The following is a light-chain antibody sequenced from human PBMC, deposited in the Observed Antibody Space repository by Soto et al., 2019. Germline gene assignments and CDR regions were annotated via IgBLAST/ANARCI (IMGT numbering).Light chain of an antibody. J-gene: IGKJ2*01. Sequence: EIVLTQSPTTLSLSPGDRATLSCRASQSVSSFLAWYQQKPGQAPRLLIYDASKRATGVPARFSGSGSGTDFTLTSSSLEPEDFAVYYCQQPGNWPPEYTFGQGTKLEIQ. CDR2: DAS. CDR3: QQPGNWPPEYT. CDR1: QSVSSF. V-gene: IGKV3-11*01.